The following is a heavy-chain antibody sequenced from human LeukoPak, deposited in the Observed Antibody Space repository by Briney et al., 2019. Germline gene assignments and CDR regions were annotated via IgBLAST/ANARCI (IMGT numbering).Heavy chain of an antibody. Sequence: GGSLRLSCAASGFTFSSYAMSWVRQAPGKGLEWVSAISGSGGSTYYADSVKGRFTISRDNSKNTLYFQMNSLRAEDTAVYYCASIIAAAVSRGMDVWGQGTTVTVSS. D-gene: IGHD6-13*01. CDR3: ASIIAAAVSRGMDV. CDR2: ISGSGGST. J-gene: IGHJ6*02. V-gene: IGHV3-23*01. CDR1: GFTFSSYA.